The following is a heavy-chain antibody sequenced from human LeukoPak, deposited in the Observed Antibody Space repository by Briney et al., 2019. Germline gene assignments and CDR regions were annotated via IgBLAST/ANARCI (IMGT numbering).Heavy chain of an antibody. D-gene: IGHD6-6*01. CDR1: GFTFSSYD. J-gene: IGHJ6*02. V-gene: IGHV3-13*01. CDR3: ARDRFIYSSSSEYYYYGMDV. Sequence: GGSLRLSCAASGFTFSSYDMHWVRQATGKGLEWVSAIGTAGDTYYPGSVKGRFTISRENAKNSLYLQMNSLRAGDTAVYYCARDRFIYSSSSEYYYYGMDVWGQGTTVTVSS. CDR2: IGTAGDT.